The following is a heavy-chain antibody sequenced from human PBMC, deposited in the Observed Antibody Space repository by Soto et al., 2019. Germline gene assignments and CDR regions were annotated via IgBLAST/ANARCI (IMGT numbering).Heavy chain of an antibody. Sequence: QVQLVESGGGVVQPGRSLRLSCAASGFTFSSYGMHWVRQAPGKGLEWVAVISYDGSNKYYADSVKGRFTISRDNSKNTLYLQMNSLRAEDTAVYYCARGCGGGSCYSDWDYWGQGTLVTVST. CDR3: ARGCGGGSCYSDWDY. CDR2: ISYDGSNK. J-gene: IGHJ4*02. CDR1: GFTFSSYG. V-gene: IGHV3-30*03. D-gene: IGHD2-15*01.